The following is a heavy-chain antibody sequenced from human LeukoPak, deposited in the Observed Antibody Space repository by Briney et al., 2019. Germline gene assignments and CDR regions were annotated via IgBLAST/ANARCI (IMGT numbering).Heavy chain of an antibody. D-gene: IGHD4-17*01. V-gene: IGHV4-59*01. Sequence: PSETLSLTCTVSGGSISSYYWSWIRQPPGKGLEWIGYIYYSGSTNYNPSLKSRVTISVDTSKNQFSLKLSSVTAADTAVYYCARRWMTVTSFDYWGQGTLVTVSS. J-gene: IGHJ4*02. CDR3: ARRWMTVTSFDY. CDR2: IYYSGST. CDR1: GGSISSYY.